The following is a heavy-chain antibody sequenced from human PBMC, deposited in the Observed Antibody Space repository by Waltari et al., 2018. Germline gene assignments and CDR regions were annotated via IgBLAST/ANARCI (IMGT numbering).Heavy chain of an antibody. V-gene: IGHV1-2*02. CDR3: ARVWFHSGFDF. CDR2: INPNSWGT. D-gene: IGHD1-26*01. J-gene: IGHJ4*02. Sequence: QVQLVQSGHEEKKNETAEKVNCKTSGYTTGNYIHWVRQAPGQGLEWLGLINPNSWGTDYAEKFQDRVTLTRNTSISTVYMELSSLRSDDTAVYYCARVWFHSGFDFWGQGTLVAVTS. CDR1: GYTTGNY.